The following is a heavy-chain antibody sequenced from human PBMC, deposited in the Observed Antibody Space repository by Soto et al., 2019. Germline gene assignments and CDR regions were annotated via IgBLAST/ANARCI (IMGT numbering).Heavy chain of an antibody. Sequence: QVQLVESGGGVVQPGKSLRLSCVASGFTFSGYAMHWIRQAPGKAPEWVALISSDGSSTLYADSVRGRFTISRDNSRDTLYLQLNSLRPDDTAVFSCARGAYRYFAYWGQEPWSPSPQ. CDR3: ARGAYRYFAY. J-gene: IGHJ4*01. D-gene: IGHD4-4*01. V-gene: IGHV3-30-3*01. CDR1: GFTFSGYA. CDR2: ISSDGSST.